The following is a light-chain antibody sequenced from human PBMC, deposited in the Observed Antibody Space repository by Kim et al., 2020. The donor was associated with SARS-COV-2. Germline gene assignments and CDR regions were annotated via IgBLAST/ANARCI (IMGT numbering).Light chain of an antibody. CDR2: GKN. CDR3: NSRDSSGNHWV. Sequence: SSELTQDPAVSVALGQTVRITCHGDSLRIYYATWYQQKPGQAPVLVIYGKNNRPSGIPDRFSGSSSGNTASLTITGAQAEDEADYYCNSRDSSGNHWVFG. J-gene: IGLJ3*02. V-gene: IGLV3-19*01. CDR1: SLRIYY.